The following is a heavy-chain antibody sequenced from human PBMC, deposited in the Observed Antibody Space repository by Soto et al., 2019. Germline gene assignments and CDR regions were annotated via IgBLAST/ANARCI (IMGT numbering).Heavy chain of an antibody. D-gene: IGHD3-22*01. CDR3: ARVRADYYDSSVDAFDI. Sequence: SETLSLTCAVSGGSISSSNWWSWVRRPPGKGLEWIGEIYHSGSTNYNPSLKSRVTISVDKSKNQFSLKLSSVTAADTAVYYCARVRADYYDSSVDAFDIWGQGTMVTVS. CDR2: IYHSGST. J-gene: IGHJ3*02. V-gene: IGHV4-4*02. CDR1: GGSISSSNW.